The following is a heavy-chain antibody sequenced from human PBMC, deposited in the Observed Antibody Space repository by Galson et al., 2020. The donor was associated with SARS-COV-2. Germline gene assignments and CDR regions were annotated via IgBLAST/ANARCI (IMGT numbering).Heavy chain of an antibody. Sequence: ETSETLSLTCTVSGGSISSGGYYWSWIRQHPGKGLEWIGYIYYSGSTYYNPSLKSRVTISVDTSKNQFSLKLSSVTAADTAVYYCARVGGGYSGPDDWYFDLWGRGTLVTVSS. D-gene: IGHD5-12*01. J-gene: IGHJ2*01. CDR2: IYYSGST. V-gene: IGHV4-31*03. CDR3: ARVGGGYSGPDDWYFDL. CDR1: GGSISSGGYY.